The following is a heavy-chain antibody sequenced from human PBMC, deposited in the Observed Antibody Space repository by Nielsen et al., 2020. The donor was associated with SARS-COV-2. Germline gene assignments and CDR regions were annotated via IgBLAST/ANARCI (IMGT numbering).Heavy chain of an antibody. CDR3: ARRADYYDSSAYYY. CDR2: MNPNIGNT. D-gene: IGHD3-22*01. CDR1: VYTFTISD. Sequence: SLKVSCKASVYTFTISDINWVRQAPGQGLEWMGWMNPNIGNTCYAQKFKGRVTMTRDTSISTAYMELSSLTSEDTAVYYCARRADYYDSSAYYYWGQGILVTVSS. V-gene: IGHV1-8*01. J-gene: IGHJ4*02.